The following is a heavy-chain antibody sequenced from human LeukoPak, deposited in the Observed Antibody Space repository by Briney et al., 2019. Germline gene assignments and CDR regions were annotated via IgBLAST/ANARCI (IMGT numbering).Heavy chain of an antibody. J-gene: IGHJ6*04. CDR1: GFTFSSYG. CDR2: IRYDGSNK. Sequence: GGSLRLSCAASGFTFSSYGMHWVRQAPGKGLEWVAFIRYDGSNKYYADSVKGRFTISRDNSKNTLYLQMNSLRAEDTAVYYCAKDLLHKGYSYGHVWGKGTTVTVSS. D-gene: IGHD5-18*01. CDR3: AKDLLHKGYSYGHV. V-gene: IGHV3-30*02.